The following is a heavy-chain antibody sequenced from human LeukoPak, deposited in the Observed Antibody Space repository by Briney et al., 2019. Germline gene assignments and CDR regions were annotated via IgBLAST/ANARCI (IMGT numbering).Heavy chain of an antibody. Sequence: SETLSLTCGVSGESLSTYFWTWIRQSPGKGLEWIGEISQSGSTLYNPSLKSRVTISLDTSKSRFSLKLTSVTAADTAMYYCARGSAYYYSYMDVWGNGTAVTVSS. V-gene: IGHV4-34*01. CDR3: ARGSAYYYSYMDV. J-gene: IGHJ6*03. CDR1: GESLSTYF. CDR2: ISQSGST.